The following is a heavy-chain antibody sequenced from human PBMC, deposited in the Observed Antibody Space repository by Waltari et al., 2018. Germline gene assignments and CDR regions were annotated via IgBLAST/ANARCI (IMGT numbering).Heavy chain of an antibody. CDR1: GGTFSSYA. CDR2: IIPIFGTA. Sequence: QVQLVQSGTEVKIPGASVNVSYKASGGTFSSYAISWVRQAPGQGLEWMGGIIPIFGTANYAQKFQGRVTITADESTSTAYMELSSLRSEDTAVYYCARDITGTTSLDYWGQGTLVTVSS. D-gene: IGHD1-20*01. CDR3: ARDITGTTSLDY. V-gene: IGHV1-69*13. J-gene: IGHJ4*02.